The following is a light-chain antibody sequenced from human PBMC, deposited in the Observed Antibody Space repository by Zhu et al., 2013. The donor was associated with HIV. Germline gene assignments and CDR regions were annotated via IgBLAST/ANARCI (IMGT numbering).Light chain of an antibody. CDR2: KAS. J-gene: IGKJ4*01. Sequence: DIQMTQSPSTLSASVGDRVTITCRTSQSISNWLAWYQQKPGKAPKLLIYKASTLGSGVPSRFSGSGSGTEFTLAISSLQPDDFATYYCQQYNSYALTFGGGTEVEV. CDR3: QQYNSYALT. CDR1: QSISNW. V-gene: IGKV1-5*03.